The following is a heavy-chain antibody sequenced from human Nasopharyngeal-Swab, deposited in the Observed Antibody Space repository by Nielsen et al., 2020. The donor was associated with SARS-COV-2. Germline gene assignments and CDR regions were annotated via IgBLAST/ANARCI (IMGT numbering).Heavy chain of an antibody. CDR3: ARKRYNWNYDY. CDR2: IYYSGST. D-gene: IGHD1-7*01. Sequence: SETLSLTCTVSGVSISSYYWSWIRQPPGKGLECIGYIYYSGSTNYNPSLKSRVTISVDTSKNQFSLKLSSVTAADTAVYYCARKRYNWNYDYWGQGTLVTVSS. J-gene: IGHJ4*02. CDR1: GVSISSYY. V-gene: IGHV4-59*08.